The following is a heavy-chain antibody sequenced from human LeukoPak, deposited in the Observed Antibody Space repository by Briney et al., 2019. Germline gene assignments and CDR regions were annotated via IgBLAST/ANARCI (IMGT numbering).Heavy chain of an antibody. CDR3: AKGQNYYDGSGYYSTDY. V-gene: IGHV3-30*18. D-gene: IGHD3-22*01. J-gene: IGHJ4*02. Sequence: GGSLRLSCAASGFTFSSYGMHWVRQAPGKGLEWVAVISSDGVNKYSADSVKGRFTISRDNSKNTLYLQMKSLRAEDTAVYYCAKGQNYYDGSGYYSTDYWGQGTPVTVSS. CDR1: GFTFSSYG. CDR2: ISSDGVNK.